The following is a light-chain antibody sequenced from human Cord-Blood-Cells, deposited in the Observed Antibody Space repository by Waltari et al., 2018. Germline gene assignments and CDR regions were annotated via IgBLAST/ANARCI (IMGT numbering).Light chain of an antibody. CDR2: GAS. J-gene: IGKJ2*01. CDR3: QQYGSSPMYT. Sequence: EIVLTQSPGTMSLSPGERATLSCRASQSVSSSYLAWYQQKPGQAPRLLIYGASSRATGIPDRFSGSGSGTEFTLTIRRLEPEDFAVYYCQQYGSSPMYTFGQGTKREIK. CDR1: QSVSSSY. V-gene: IGKV3-20*01.